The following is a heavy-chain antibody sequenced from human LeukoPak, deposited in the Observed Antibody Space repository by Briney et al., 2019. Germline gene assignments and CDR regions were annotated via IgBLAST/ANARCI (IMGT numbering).Heavy chain of an antibody. CDR3: ARGSAYYYDSSGYYTLDY. J-gene: IGHJ4*02. V-gene: IGHV4-59*01. D-gene: IGHD3-22*01. Sequence: PSETLPLTCTVSGGSISSYYWSWIRQPPGKGLEWIGYIYYSGSTNYNPSLKSRVTISVDTSKNQFSLKLSSVTAADTAVYYCARGSAYYYDSSGYYTLDYWGQGTLVTVSS. CDR2: IYYSGST. CDR1: GGSISSYY.